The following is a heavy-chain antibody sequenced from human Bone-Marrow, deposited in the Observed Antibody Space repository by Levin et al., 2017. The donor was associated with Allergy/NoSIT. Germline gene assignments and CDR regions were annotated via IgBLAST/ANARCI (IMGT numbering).Heavy chain of an antibody. Sequence: PGGSLRLSCAASGFSFNNYSMNWVRQAPGKGLEWVSSISISSTYIFYTYSVRGRFTISRDNAKESLYLQMNNLRAEDTAVYYCVRARHYYDSSGHYYEANGGNGFDLWGQGTMVTVSS. V-gene: IGHV3-21*01. J-gene: IGHJ3*01. CDR3: VRARHYYDSSGHYYEANGGNGFDL. CDR2: ISISSTYI. D-gene: IGHD3-22*01. CDR1: GFSFNNYS.